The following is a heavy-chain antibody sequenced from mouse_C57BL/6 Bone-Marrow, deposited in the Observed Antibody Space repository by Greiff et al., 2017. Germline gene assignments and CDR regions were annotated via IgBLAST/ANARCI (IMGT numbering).Heavy chain of an antibody. J-gene: IGHJ4*01. CDR3: ASGGYYLYAIDY. D-gene: IGHD2-3*01. CDR1: GYTFTDYY. Sequence: EVMLVESGPVLVKPGASVKMSCKASGYTFTDYYMNWVKQSHGKSLEWIGVINPYNGGTSSNQKFKGKATLTVDKSSSTAYLELNSLTSEDSAVYYCASGGYYLYAIDYWGQGTSVTVSS. CDR2: INPYNGGT. V-gene: IGHV1-19*01.